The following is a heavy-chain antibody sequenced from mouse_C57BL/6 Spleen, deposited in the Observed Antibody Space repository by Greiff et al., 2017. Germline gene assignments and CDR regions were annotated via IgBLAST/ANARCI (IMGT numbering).Heavy chain of an antibody. V-gene: IGHV1-82*01. CDR2: IYPGDGDT. D-gene: IGHD3-2*02. CDR3: ARQAAQASFAY. Sequence: QVQLQQSGPELVKPGASVKISCKASGYAFSSSWMNWVKQRPGKGLEWIGRIYPGDGDTNYNGKFKGKATLTADKSSSTAYMQLSSLTSADSAVYFCARQAAQASFAYWGQGTLVTVSA. CDR1: GYAFSSSW. J-gene: IGHJ3*01.